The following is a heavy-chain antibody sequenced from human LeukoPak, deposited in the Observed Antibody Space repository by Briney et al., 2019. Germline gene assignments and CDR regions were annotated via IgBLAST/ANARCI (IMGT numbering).Heavy chain of an antibody. J-gene: IGHJ4*02. CDR1: GFTFSDYY. CDR3: SSTLGYCSSTSCPDY. V-gene: IGHV3-11*04. CDR2: ISSSGSTI. Sequence: AGGSLRLSCAASGFTFSDYYKSWIRQAPGKGPEWVSYISSSGSTIYYADSVEGRFTISRDNAKNSLYLQMNSLRAEDTAVYYCSSTLGYCSSTSCPDYWGQGTLVTVSS. D-gene: IGHD2-2*01.